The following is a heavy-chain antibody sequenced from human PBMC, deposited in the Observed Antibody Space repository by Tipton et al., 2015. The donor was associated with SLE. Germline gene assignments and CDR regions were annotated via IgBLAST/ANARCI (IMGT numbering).Heavy chain of an antibody. CDR3: ARDSSITMIVVVTTGYFDL. V-gene: IGHV3-21*01. J-gene: IGHJ2*01. CDR1: GFTFSSYS. D-gene: IGHD3-22*01. CDR2: ISSSSSYI. Sequence: GSLRLSCAASGFTFSSYSMNWVRQAPGKGLEWVSSISSSSSYIYYADSVKGRFTISRDNAKNSLYLQMNSLRAEDTAVYYCARDSSITMIVVVTTGYFDLWGRGTLVTVSS.